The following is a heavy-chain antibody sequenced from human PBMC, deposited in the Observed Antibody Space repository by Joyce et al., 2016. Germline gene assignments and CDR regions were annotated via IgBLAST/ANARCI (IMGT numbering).Heavy chain of an antibody. CDR2: ISRDNTYI. D-gene: IGHD4-11*01. J-gene: IGHJ4*02. CDR3: ARDVLTTVTKAYGY. Sequence: EVQLVESGGGLVQPGESLRLSCTASGFIFSSYSMTWVRQAPGKGLECVSSISRDNTYIFHADSVKCRFTSSRDNTRNSLYLQMNSLRAEDTAVYYCARDVLTTVTKAYGYWGQGTLVAVSS. V-gene: IGHV3-21*01. CDR1: GFIFSSYS.